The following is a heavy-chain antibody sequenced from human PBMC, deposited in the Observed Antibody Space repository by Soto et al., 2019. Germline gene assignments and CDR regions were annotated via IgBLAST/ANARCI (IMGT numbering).Heavy chain of an antibody. CDR1: GYTFTSYG. CDR3: AIAVAGPNNWFDP. Sequence: ASVKVSCKASGYTFTSYGISWVRQAPGQGLEWMGWINAGNGNTKYSQKFQGRVTITRDTSASTAYMELSSLRSEDTAVYYCAIAVAGPNNWFDPWGQGTLVTVSS. V-gene: IGHV1-3*01. J-gene: IGHJ5*02. CDR2: INAGNGNT. D-gene: IGHD6-19*01.